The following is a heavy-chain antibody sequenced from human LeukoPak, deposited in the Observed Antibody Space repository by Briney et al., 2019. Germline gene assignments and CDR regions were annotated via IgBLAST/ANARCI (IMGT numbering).Heavy chain of an antibody. D-gene: IGHD3-3*01. CDR1: GGSISSGGYY. CDR2: IYYSGST. CDR3: ARDGPYDFWSGPRSSYMDV. V-gene: IGHV4-31*03. Sequence: PSETLSLTCTVSGGSISSGGYYWSWIRQHPGKGLEWIGYIYYSGSTYYNPSLKSRVTISVDTSKNQFSLKLSSVTAADTAVYYCARDGPYDFWSGPRSSYMDVWGKGTTVTVSS. J-gene: IGHJ6*03.